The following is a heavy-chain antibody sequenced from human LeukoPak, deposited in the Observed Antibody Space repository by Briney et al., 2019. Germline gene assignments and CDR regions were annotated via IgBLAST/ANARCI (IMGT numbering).Heavy chain of an antibody. V-gene: IGHV3-33*06. CDR3: AKGAGYSAYNYHYYYLDV. J-gene: IGHJ6*03. CDR1: GFTFSSYG. D-gene: IGHD5-12*01. Sequence: GGSLRLSCAASGFTFSSYGMHWVRQAPGKGLAWVAVIWYDGTTKYYADSVKGRFTISRDNSKNTLSLQMSSLRAEDTAVYYCAKGAGYSAYNYHYYYLDVWGKGTTVTVSS. CDR2: IWYDGTTK.